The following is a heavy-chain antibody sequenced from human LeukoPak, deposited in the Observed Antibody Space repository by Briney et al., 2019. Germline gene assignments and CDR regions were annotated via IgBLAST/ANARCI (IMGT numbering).Heavy chain of an antibody. CDR2: ISSGSDYI. J-gene: IGHJ4*02. CDR1: GFSSYS. Sequence: GGSLRLSCAASGFSSYSLNWVRQAPGKGMEWVSSISSGSDYIYYADSVNGRFTISRDNAKNSLYLQMNSLRAEDTAIYYCARDPWGTHAYWGQGTLVTVSS. CDR3: ARDPWGTHAY. V-gene: IGHV3-21*01. D-gene: IGHD3-16*01.